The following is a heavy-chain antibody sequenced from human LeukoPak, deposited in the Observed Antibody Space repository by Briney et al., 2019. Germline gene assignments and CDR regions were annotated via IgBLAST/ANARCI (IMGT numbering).Heavy chain of an antibody. CDR2: ISSSGSTI. D-gene: IGHD4-17*01. CDR1: GFTFSRYE. CDR3: ARDSDYGDY. Sequence: GGSLRPSCAASGFTFSRYEMNWVREAPGKGLEWVSYISSSGSTIYYADSVKGRFTISRDNAKNSLYLQMNSLRAEDTAVYSSARDSDYGDYWGQGTLVTVSS. J-gene: IGHJ4*02. V-gene: IGHV3-48*03.